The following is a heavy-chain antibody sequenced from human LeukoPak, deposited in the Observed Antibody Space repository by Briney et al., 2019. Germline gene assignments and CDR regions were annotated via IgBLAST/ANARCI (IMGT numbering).Heavy chain of an antibody. D-gene: IGHD3-16*01. V-gene: IGHV1-2*02. CDR2: INPNSGGT. Sequence: GASVKVSCKAPGYTFTGYYMHWVRQAPGQGLEWMGWINPNSGGTNYAQKFQGRVTMTRDTSISTAYMELSRLRSDDTAVYYCARAPRPGAVYYGYWGQGTLVTVSS. CDR3: ARAPRPGAVYYGY. J-gene: IGHJ4*02. CDR1: GYTFTGYY.